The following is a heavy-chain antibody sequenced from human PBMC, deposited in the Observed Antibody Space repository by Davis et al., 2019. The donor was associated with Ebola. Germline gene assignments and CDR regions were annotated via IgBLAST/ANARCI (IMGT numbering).Heavy chain of an antibody. V-gene: IGHV4-59*01. Sequence: MPGGSLRLSCTVSGGSISSYYWSWIRQPPGKGLEWIGYIYYSGSTNYNPSLKSRVTISVDTSKNKFSLKLSSVTAADTAVYYCARLTWIQLWLGSFDIWGQGTMVTVSS. D-gene: IGHD5-18*01. CDR1: GGSISSYY. CDR2: IYYSGST. CDR3: ARLTWIQLWLGSFDI. J-gene: IGHJ3*02.